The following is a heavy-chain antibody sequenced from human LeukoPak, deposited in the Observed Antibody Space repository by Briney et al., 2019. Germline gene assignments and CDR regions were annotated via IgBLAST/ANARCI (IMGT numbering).Heavy chain of an antibody. J-gene: IGHJ4*02. CDR1: GNTFTGYY. Sequence: GASVKVSCKASGNTFTGYYIHWVRQAPGQGLKWMGRINPNSGNTGYAQKFQGRVTITRNTSISTAYMELSRLRSDDTAVYYCARGSRYSSGWHIGYWGQGTLVTVSS. V-gene: IGHV1-8*03. CDR2: INPNSGNT. D-gene: IGHD6-19*01. CDR3: ARGSRYSSGWHIGY.